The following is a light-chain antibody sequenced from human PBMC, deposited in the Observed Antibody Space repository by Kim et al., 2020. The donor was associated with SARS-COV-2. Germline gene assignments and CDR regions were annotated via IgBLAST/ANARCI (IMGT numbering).Light chain of an antibody. CDR3: QQLNSYPYT. CDR2: AAS. J-gene: IGKJ2*01. V-gene: IGKV1-9*01. CDR1: QGISSD. Sequence: DIQLTQSPSFLSASVGDRVTITCRATQGISSDLAWYQQKPGKAPKLLIYAASTLQTGVPSSFSGSGPGSEFTLTISSLQPEDFATYYCQQLNSYPYTFGQGTKLEI.